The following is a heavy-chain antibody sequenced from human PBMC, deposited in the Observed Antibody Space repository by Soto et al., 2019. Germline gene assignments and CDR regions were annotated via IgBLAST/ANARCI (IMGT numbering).Heavy chain of an antibody. CDR1: GFSFSADGVC. CDR2: IYWDDDT. Sequence: HITLKESGPALVKPTQTLTLTCIFSGFSFSADGVCVGWIRQPPGKTLEWLALIYWDDDTRYRPSLKSRLTITKDSSKNQVVLTMTNMEPLETATYYCAHAFGGTSWPNDAFDVWGQGTVVTVSS. V-gene: IGHV2-5*02. J-gene: IGHJ3*01. D-gene: IGHD3-16*01. CDR3: AHAFGGTSWPNDAFDV.